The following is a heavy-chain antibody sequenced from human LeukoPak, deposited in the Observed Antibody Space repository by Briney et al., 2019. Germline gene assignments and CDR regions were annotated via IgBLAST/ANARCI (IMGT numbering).Heavy chain of an antibody. CDR1: GGSISSGDYY. Sequence: PSQTLSLTCTVSGGSISSGDYYWSWIRQPPGKGLEWIGYIYYSGSTYYNPSLKSRVTISVDTSKNQFSLKLSSVTAADTAVYYCARGSRDYDFWGGFYYYYGMDVWGQGTTVTVSS. CDR3: ARGSRDYDFWGGFYYYYGMDV. CDR2: IYYSGST. D-gene: IGHD3-3*01. V-gene: IGHV4-30-4*01. J-gene: IGHJ6*02.